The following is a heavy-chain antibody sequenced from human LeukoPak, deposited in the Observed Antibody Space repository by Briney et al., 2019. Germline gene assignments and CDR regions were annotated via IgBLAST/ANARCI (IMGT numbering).Heavy chain of an antibody. Sequence: GGSLRLSCAASGFTFSTYAMHWVRQAPGKGLEYVSSISSNGGSTYYANSVQGRFTISRDNSKNTLYLQMGSLRAEDMAVYYCERGSITMVRGLIMAFDSWGQGTLVTVSS. CDR1: GFTFSTYA. J-gene: IGHJ4*02. CDR2: ISSNGGST. V-gene: IGHV3-64*01. D-gene: IGHD3-10*01. CDR3: ERGSITMVRGLIMAFDS.